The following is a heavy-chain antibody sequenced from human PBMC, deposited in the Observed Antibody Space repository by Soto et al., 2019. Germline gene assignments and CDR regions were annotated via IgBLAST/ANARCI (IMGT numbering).Heavy chain of an antibody. CDR2: IWYDGSNK. V-gene: IGHV3-33*01. CDR1: GFTFSSYG. D-gene: IGHD6-13*01. CDR3: ARDSAIAAAGIDY. J-gene: IGHJ4*02. Sequence: QVHLVESGGGVVQPGRSLRLSCAASGFTFSSYGMHWVRQAPGKGLEWVAVIWYDGSNKYYADSVKGRFTISRDNSKNTLYLQMNSLRAEDTAVYYCARDSAIAAAGIDYWGQGTLVTVSS.